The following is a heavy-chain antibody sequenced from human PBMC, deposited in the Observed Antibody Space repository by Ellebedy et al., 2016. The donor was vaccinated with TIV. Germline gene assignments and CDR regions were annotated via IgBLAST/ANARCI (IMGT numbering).Heavy chain of an antibody. Sequence: AASVKVSCKASGYIFTNYYMHWVRQAPGQGLEWMGIVNPSAGGTSYAQDLQGRVSVTRDTSTSTVYMELSSLRSEDTAVYYCARAQVGIVAAPPDYWGQGTRVTVSS. CDR2: VNPSAGGT. V-gene: IGHV1-46*04. D-gene: IGHD2-21*01. CDR1: GYIFTNYY. CDR3: ARAQVGIVAAPPDY. J-gene: IGHJ4*02.